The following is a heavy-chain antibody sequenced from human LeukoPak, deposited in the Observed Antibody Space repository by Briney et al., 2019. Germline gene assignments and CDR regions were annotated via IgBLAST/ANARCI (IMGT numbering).Heavy chain of an antibody. V-gene: IGHV1-69*05. Sequence: SVKVSCKASGGTFSSYAISWVRQAPGQGLEWTGRIIPIFGTANYAQKFQGRVTITTDESTSTAYMELSSLRSEDTAVYYCARDPGYDAFDIWGQGTMVTVSS. D-gene: IGHD3-9*01. J-gene: IGHJ3*02. CDR2: IIPIFGTA. CDR1: GGTFSSYA. CDR3: ARDPGYDAFDI.